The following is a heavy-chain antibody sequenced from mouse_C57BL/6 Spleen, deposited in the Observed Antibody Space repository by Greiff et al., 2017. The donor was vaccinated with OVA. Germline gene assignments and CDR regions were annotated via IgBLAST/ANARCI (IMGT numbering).Heavy chain of an antibody. CDR2: ISDGGSYT. CDR1: GFTFSSYA. CDR3: ATGTSYFDY. Sequence: EVQRVESGGGLVKPGGSLKLSCAASGFTFSSYAMSWVRQTPEKRLEWVATISDGGSYTYYPDNVKGRFTISRDNAKNNLYLQMSHLKSEDTAMYYCATGTSYFDYWGQGTTLTVSS. V-gene: IGHV5-4*01. D-gene: IGHD4-1*01. J-gene: IGHJ2*01.